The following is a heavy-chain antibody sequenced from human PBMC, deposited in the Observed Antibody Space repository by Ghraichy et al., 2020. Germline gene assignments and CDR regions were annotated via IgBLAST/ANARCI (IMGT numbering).Heavy chain of an antibody. J-gene: IGHJ4*02. CDR3: AREARWLQFRYFDY. CDR2: ISTYTGNT. D-gene: IGHD5-24*01. CDR1: GYTFTNYG. Sequence: ASVKVSCKASGYTFTNYGINWVRQAPGPGLEWMGWISTYTGNTNSAQKLQGRVTMTTDTSTSTGYMELRSLRSDDTAVYFCAREARWLQFRYFDYWGQGTLVTVSS. V-gene: IGHV1-18*01.